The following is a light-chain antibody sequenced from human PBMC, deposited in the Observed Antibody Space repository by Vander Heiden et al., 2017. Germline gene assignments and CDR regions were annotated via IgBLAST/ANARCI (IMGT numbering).Light chain of an antibody. V-gene: IGKV3-20*01. Sequence: EIVLTQSPGTLSLSPGERATLSCRASQSVSSSYLAWYQQKPGQAPRLLIYGASSRATGIKDRFSGSGSGTDVTLTISRREPEDFAVYYCQQEYSEHRPNTFGQGTPLXIK. CDR1: QSVSSSY. J-gene: IGKJ5*01. CDR2: GAS. CDR3: QQEYSEHRPNT.